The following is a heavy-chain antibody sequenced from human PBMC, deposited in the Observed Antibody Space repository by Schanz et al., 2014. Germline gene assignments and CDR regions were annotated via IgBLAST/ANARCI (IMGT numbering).Heavy chain of an antibody. J-gene: IGHJ6*02. V-gene: IGHV3-48*02. CDR2: IKISGDV. CDR1: GFSFSDYS. D-gene: IGHD3-10*01. CDR3: CRSGSPIYYHGLDV. Sequence: EVQLVESGGGLVQSGGSLRLSCAASGFSFSDYSMNWVRQAPGKGLEWISYIKISGDVFYTDSVKGRFTISRDNAKSSLYLQMSSLRDEDTAIYYCCRSGSPIYYHGLDVWGQGTTVTVSS.